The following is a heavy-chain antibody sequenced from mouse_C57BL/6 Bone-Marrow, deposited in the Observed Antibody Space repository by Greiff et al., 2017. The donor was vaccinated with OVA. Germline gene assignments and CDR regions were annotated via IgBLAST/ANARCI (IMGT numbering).Heavy chain of an antibody. Sequence: QVQLQQSGAELVKPGASVKISCKASGYAFSSYWMNWVKQRPGKGLEWIGQIYPGDGDTNYNGKFKGKATLTADKASSTAYMQLSSLTSEDSAVYFCARFRDVCFFDYWGQGTTRTVSS. D-gene: IGHD3-3*01. CDR3: ARFRDVCFFDY. J-gene: IGHJ2*01. CDR2: IYPGDGDT. V-gene: IGHV1-80*01. CDR1: GYAFSSYW.